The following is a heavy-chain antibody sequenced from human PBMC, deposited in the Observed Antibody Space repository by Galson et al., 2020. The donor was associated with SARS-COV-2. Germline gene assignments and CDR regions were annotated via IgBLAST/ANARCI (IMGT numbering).Heavy chain of an antibody. CDR3: ASIGFCSGGTCYDDL. CDR1: GFTFRTYT. D-gene: IGHD2-15*01. V-gene: IGHV3-21*01. J-gene: IGHJ5*02. Sequence: LSLTCAVSGFTFRTYTMNWVRQAPGKGLEWVSSISSSGYYIYYADSVQGRFTISRDNAKNSLFLQLNSLRVEDTAVYYCASIGFCSGGTCYDDLWGQGTLGTVSS. CDR2: ISSSGYYI.